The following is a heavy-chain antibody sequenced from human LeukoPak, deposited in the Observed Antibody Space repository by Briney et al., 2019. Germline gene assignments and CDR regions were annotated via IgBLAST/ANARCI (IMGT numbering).Heavy chain of an antibody. J-gene: IGHJ6*02. CDR1: GGTFSSYA. D-gene: IGHD3-22*01. CDR3: ARVASGSYYYYGMDV. V-gene: IGHV1-69*04. CDR2: IIPILGIA. Sequence: SVKVSCKASGGTFSSYAISWVRQAPGQGLEWMGRIIPILGIANYAQKFQGRVTITADKSTSTAYMGLSSLRSEDTAVYYCARVASGSYYYYGMDVWGQGTTVTVSS.